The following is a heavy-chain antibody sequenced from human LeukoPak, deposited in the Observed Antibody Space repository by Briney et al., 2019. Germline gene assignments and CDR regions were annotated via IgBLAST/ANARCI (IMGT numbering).Heavy chain of an antibody. CDR3: ASDSSGYSDTFNFDY. Sequence: GSSVKVSCKASGGTFSSYAISWVRQAPGQGLEWMGGIIPIFGTANYAQKFQGRVTITADESTSTAYMELSSLRSEDTAVYYCASDSSGYSDTFNFDYWGQGTLVTVSS. CDR2: IIPIFGTA. J-gene: IGHJ4*02. V-gene: IGHV1-69*01. CDR1: GGTFSSYA. D-gene: IGHD3-22*01.